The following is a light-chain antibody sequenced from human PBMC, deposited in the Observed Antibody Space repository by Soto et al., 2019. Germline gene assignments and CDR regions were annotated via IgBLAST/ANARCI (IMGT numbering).Light chain of an antibody. J-gene: IGLJ3*02. Sequence: QSVLTQPPSVSGAPGQRVTISCTGSSSNIGAGYDVHWYQQLPGTAPKLLIYGNNNRPSGVPDRFSGSKSGTSASLAITGLQAEDEADYYCMSYTGSTTTHWVLGGGTKLTVL. CDR1: SSNIGAGYD. V-gene: IGLV1-40*01. CDR3: MSYTGSTTTHWV. CDR2: GNN.